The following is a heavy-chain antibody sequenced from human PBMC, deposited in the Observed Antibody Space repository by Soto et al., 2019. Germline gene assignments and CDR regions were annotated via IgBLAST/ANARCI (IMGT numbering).Heavy chain of an antibody. V-gene: IGHV3-33*01. J-gene: IGHJ4*02. CDR2: IWYDGSNK. Sequence: QVQLVESGGGVVQPGRSLRLSCAASGFTFSSYGMHWVRQAPGKGLEWVAVIWYDGSNKYYADSVKGRFTISRDNSKNTLGRQRISLRAAGTAVFFYVSELPSPSYCVSSSCYGVYFDYCGQGTLVTVSS. CDR3: VSELPSPSYCVSSSCYGVYFDY. CDR1: GFTFSSYG. D-gene: IGHD2-2*01.